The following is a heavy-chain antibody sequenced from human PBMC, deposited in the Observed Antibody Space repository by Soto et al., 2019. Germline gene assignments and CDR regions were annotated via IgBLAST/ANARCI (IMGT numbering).Heavy chain of an antibody. CDR1: GGSISSSSYY. D-gene: IGHD3-3*01. V-gene: IGHV4-39*01. CDR2: IYYSGST. J-gene: IGHJ5*02. Sequence: ASETLSLTCTVSGGSISSSSYYWGWIRQPPGKGLEWIGSIYYSGSTYYNPSLKSRVTISVDTSKNQFSLKLSSVTAADTAVYYCARHQTYYDCWSGSPPGWFDPWGQGTLVTLSS. CDR3: ARHQTYYDCWSGSPPGWFDP.